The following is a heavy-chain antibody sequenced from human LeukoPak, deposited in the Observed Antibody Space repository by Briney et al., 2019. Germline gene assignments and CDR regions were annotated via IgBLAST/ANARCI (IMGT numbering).Heavy chain of an antibody. J-gene: IGHJ4*02. Sequence: ASVKVSCKASGYTFTGYYMHWERQAPGQGLEWMGWINPNSGGTNYAQKFQGRVTMTRDTSISTAYMELSRLRSDDTAVYYCARPPAPSYYYDSSGYSPLNYFDYWGQGTLVTVSS. CDR3: ARPPAPSYYYDSSGYSPLNYFDY. V-gene: IGHV1-2*02. CDR2: INPNSGGT. D-gene: IGHD3-22*01. CDR1: GYTFTGYY.